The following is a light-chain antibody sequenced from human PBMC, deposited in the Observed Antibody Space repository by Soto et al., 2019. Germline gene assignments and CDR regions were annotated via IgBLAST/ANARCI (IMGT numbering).Light chain of an antibody. Sequence: EIVMTQSPATLSVSPGERATLSCRASQSVSGNLAWYQQKPGQAPRLLIYGASTRATGIPARFSGSGSGTEFTLTISSLLSQDFAVYYCQQYNNWPPLTFGGGTKVEIK. CDR3: QQYNNWPPLT. V-gene: IGKV3-15*01. CDR1: QSVSGN. CDR2: GAS. J-gene: IGKJ4*01.